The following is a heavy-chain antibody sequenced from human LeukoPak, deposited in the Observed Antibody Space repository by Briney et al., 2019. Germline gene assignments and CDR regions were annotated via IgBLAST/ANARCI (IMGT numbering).Heavy chain of an antibody. D-gene: IGHD3-16*01. J-gene: IGHJ6*02. CDR1: GNSISYYA. Sequence: SVKVSCKASGNSISYYAVSWVRQAPGQGFEWMGGIIPIFGTADYAQKFQGRVTITADQSTSTTYMALSSLKSEDTATYYCTTRACHAGGCSSSFYYYYGLHFWGQGTTVSVSS. V-gene: IGHV1-69*13. CDR3: TTRACHAGGCSSSFYYYYGLHF. CDR2: IIPIFGTA.